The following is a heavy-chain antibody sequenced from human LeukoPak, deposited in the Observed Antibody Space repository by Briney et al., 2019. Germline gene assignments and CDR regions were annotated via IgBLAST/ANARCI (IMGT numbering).Heavy chain of an antibody. V-gene: IGHV3-7*01. J-gene: IGHJ4*02. CDR2: IKQDGSHK. Sequence: GGSLRLSCAASGFTLRSNWMSWVRQAPGKGLEWVANIKQDGSHKNYADSVKGRFTISRDNSKTTLYLQMNALRPEDTAVYYCARDSGYDSSAFDYWGQGSLVTVSS. D-gene: IGHD3-22*01. CDR1: GFTLRSNW. CDR3: ARDSGYDSSAFDY.